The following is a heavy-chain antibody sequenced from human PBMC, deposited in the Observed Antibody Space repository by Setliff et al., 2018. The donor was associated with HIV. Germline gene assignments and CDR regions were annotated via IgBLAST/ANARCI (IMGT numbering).Heavy chain of an antibody. CDR1: GFTFTNYY. Sequence: PGGSLRLSCAASGFTFTNYYMSWIRQAPGKGLELLSYISVNGTDIKYADSVKGRFTLSRDNSKDTAFLQMNSLTVEDTAVYYCARDPRVDAFDIWGRGTVVTVSS. J-gene: IGHJ3*02. CDR3: ARDPRVDAFDI. V-gene: IGHV3-11*06. CDR2: ISVNGTDI.